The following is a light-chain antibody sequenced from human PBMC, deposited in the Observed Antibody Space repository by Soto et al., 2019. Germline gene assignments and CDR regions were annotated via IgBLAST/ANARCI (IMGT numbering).Light chain of an antibody. CDR2: DVT. CDR1: SSDVGGYNY. J-gene: IGLJ2*01. V-gene: IGLV2-14*03. CDR3: SSYAGPSTFML. Sequence: QSVLTQPASVSGSPGQSITISCTGTSSDVGGYNYVSWYQHHPGKPPKLIIYDVTSRPSGVSIRFSGSKSDNTASLTISGLQPEDEADFHCSSYAGPSTFMLFGGGTQLT.